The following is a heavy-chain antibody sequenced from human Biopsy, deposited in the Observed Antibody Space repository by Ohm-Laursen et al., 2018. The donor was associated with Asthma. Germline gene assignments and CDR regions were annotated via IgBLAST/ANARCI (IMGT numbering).Heavy chain of an antibody. CDR3: ALSQFDY. J-gene: IGHJ4*02. V-gene: IGHV1-46*01. CDR1: GYTFTNYY. CDR2: INPSGGDT. Sequence: GASVKVSCNASGYTFTNYYIHWVRQAPGQGLEWVGIINPSGGDTSYPQKFQGRVSVTMDTSTSTVSMELSSLRSEDTAVCYCALSQFDYWGQGTLLTVSS.